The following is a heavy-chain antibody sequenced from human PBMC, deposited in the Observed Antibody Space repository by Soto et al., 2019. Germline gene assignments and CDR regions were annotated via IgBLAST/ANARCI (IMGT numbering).Heavy chain of an antibody. J-gene: IGHJ5*02. CDR3: AREYCSSTSCLNWFDP. V-gene: IGHV3-48*01. CDR1: GFTFSSYS. D-gene: IGHD2-2*01. CDR2: ISSSSSTI. Sequence: EVQLVESGGGLVQPGGSLRLSCAASGFTFSSYSMNWVRQAPWKGLEWVSYISSSSSTIYYADSVKGRFTISRDNAKNSLYLQMNSLRAEDTAVYYCAREYCSSTSCLNWFDPWGQGTLVTVSS.